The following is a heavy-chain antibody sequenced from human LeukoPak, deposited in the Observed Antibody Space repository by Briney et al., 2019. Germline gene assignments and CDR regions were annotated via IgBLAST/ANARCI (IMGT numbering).Heavy chain of an antibody. V-gene: IGHV4-34*01. CDR2: IDHSGST. CDR3: ARQAPYDFAEAFDI. J-gene: IGHJ3*02. D-gene: IGHD3-3*01. CDR1: GGSFSGYY. Sequence: SETLSLTCAVNGGSFSGYYWTWLRQSPGKGLEWIGEIDHSGSTNYNPSLKSRVTISVDTSKNQFSLKLSSVTAADTAVYYCARQAPYDFAEAFDIWGQGTMVTVSS.